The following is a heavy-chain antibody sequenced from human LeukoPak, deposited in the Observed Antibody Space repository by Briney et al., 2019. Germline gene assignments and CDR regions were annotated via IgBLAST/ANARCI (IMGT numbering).Heavy chain of an antibody. Sequence: GGSLRLSCAASGFTFSSYAMSWVRQAPGKGLEWVSAISGSGGSTYYADSVKGRFTISRDNSKNTLYLQMNSLRAEDTAVYYCAKDGADYYDRAFDYWAREPWSPSPQ. V-gene: IGHV3-23*01. D-gene: IGHD3-22*01. CDR1: GFTFSSYA. J-gene: IGHJ4*02. CDR2: ISGSGGST. CDR3: AKDGADYYDRAFDY.